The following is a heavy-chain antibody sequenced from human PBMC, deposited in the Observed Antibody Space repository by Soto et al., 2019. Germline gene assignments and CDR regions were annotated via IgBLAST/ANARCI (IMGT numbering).Heavy chain of an antibody. CDR3: ARTGGYDCSVEDYYFDY. CDR2: IIPIFGTA. J-gene: IGHJ4*02. V-gene: IGHV1-69*06. CDR1: GGTFSSYA. Sequence: QVQLVQSGAEVKKPGSSVKVSCNASGGTFSSYAISWVRQAPGQGLEWMGGIIPIFGTANYAQKFQGRVTITADKSTSTAYMELSSLRSEDTSVYYCARTGGYDCSVEDYYFDYWGQGTLVTVSS. D-gene: IGHD3-22*01.